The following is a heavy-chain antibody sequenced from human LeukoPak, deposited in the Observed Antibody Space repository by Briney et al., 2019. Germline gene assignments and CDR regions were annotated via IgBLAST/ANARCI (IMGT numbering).Heavy chain of an antibody. V-gene: IGHV4-34*01. D-gene: IGHD2-2*01. Sequence: SETLSLTCAVYGGSFSGYYWSWIRQPPGKGLEWIGEINHSGSTNYNPSFKSRVTISVDTSKNQFSLKLSSVTAADTAVYYCATLKGVVPAARKVRNWFDPWGQGTLVTVSS. J-gene: IGHJ5*02. CDR2: INHSGST. CDR3: ATLKGVVPAARKVRNWFDP. CDR1: GGSFSGYY.